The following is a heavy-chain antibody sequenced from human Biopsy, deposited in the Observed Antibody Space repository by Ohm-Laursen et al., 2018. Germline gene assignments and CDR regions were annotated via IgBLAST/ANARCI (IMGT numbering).Heavy chain of an antibody. Sequence: EASVKVSCKASGDTFNKFGIFWVRQAPGQGLEWMGRFIPIVDIANYAQRFQGRVTMTADKSTSTAYLDLSSLISEDTAVYYGSRGGSGSGYYGVDVWGQGTPVTVSS. CDR3: SRGGSGSGYYGVDV. V-gene: IGHV1-69*04. CDR1: GDTFNKFG. D-gene: IGHD3-10*01. CDR2: FIPIVDIA. J-gene: IGHJ6*02.